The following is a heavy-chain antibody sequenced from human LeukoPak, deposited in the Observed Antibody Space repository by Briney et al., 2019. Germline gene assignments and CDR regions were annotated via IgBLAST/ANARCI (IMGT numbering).Heavy chain of an antibody. CDR2: INPSGGST. J-gene: IGHJ6*03. D-gene: IGHD6-13*01. CDR1: GYTFTSYY. V-gene: IGHV1-46*01. Sequence: ASVKVSCKASGYTFTSYYMHWVRQAPGQGLEWMGIINPSGGSTSYAQKFQGRVTMTRDTSTSTVYMELSSLRSEDTAVYYCASVGSAAGNYYYMDVWGKGTTVTISS. CDR3: ASVGSAAGNYYYMDV.